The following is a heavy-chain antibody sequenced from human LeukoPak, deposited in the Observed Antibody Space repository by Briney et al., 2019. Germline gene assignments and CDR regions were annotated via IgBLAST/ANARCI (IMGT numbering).Heavy chain of an antibody. V-gene: IGHV1-69*04. D-gene: IGHD3-10*01. CDR1: GGTFSSYA. Sequence: SVKVSCKASGGTFSSYAISWVRQAPGQGLEWMGRIIPILGIANYAQKFQGRVTITADRSTSTAYMELSSLRSEDTAVYYCARGKVRGVIMEDYWGQGTLVTVSS. CDR2: IIPILGIA. J-gene: IGHJ4*02. CDR3: ARGKVRGVIMEDY.